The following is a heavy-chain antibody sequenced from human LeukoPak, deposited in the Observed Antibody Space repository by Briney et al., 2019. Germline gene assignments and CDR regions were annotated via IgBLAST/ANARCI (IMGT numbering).Heavy chain of an antibody. Sequence: ASVKVSCKASGYTFTSYYMHWVRQAPGQGLEWMGWINPNSGGTNYAQKFQGRVTMTRDTSISTAYMELSRLRSDDTAVYYCARDSHYYDSSGYSYWGQGTLVTVSS. CDR3: ARDSHYYDSSGYSY. CDR1: GYTFTSYY. D-gene: IGHD3-22*01. J-gene: IGHJ4*02. V-gene: IGHV1-2*02. CDR2: INPNSGGT.